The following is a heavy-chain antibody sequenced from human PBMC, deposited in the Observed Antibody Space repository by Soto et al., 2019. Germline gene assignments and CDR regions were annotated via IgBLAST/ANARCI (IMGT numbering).Heavy chain of an antibody. CDR3: ARGTPIRGILEWLSPYYFDY. J-gene: IGHJ4*02. Sequence: ASVKVSCKASGGTFSSYAISWVRQAPGQGLEWMGGIIPIFGTANYAQKFQGRVTITADESTSTAYMELSSLRSEDTAVYYCARGTPIRGILEWLSPYYFDYWGQGTLVTVSS. CDR2: IIPIFGTA. CDR1: GGTFSSYA. D-gene: IGHD3-3*01. V-gene: IGHV1-69*13.